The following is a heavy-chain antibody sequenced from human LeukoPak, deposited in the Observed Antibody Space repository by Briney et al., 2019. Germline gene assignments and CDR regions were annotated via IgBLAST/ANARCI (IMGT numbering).Heavy chain of an antibody. D-gene: IGHD3-22*01. J-gene: IGHJ4*02. V-gene: IGHV4-39*07. Sequence: PSETLSLTCTVSGGSINSADYYWGWIRQPPGKGLEYIGSINYSGSTYYNPSLKSRVTISVDTSKNQFSLKLSSVTAADTAVYYCARGMQRPKYYDSSGYYYWGQGTLVTVSS. CDR1: GGSINSADYY. CDR2: INYSGST. CDR3: ARGMQRPKYYDSSGYYY.